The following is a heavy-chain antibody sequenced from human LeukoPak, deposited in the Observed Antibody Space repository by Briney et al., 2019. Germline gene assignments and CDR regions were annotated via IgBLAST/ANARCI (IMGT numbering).Heavy chain of an antibody. CDR1: GDSISRYY. D-gene: IGHD4-17*01. Sequence: KPSENPSPTLTVSGDSISRYYWSWIRAPPREGPEWTAYIYFSGITNYNPSLKSRVTISVDTSKNQFSLKPSTVTAADTAVYYCARDQYGDYDFDYWGQGTLVTVSS. V-gene: IGHV4-59*01. J-gene: IGHJ4*02. CDR2: IYFSGIT. CDR3: ARDQYGDYDFDY.